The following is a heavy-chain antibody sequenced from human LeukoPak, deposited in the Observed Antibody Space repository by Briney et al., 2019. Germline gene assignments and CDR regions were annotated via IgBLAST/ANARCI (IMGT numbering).Heavy chain of an antibody. D-gene: IGHD6-19*01. V-gene: IGHV4-28*02. CDR1: GGSISSSQW. Sequence: PSQTLSLTCTVSGGSISSSQWWGWIRQPPGKGLEWIAYIYHSGSTYYNPSLKSRVTLSVDTSKNQFSLRLSSVTAVDTAVYYCARTHRSGFSFEYWGQGTLVTVSS. J-gene: IGHJ4*02. CDR3: ARTHRSGFSFEY. CDR2: IYHSGST.